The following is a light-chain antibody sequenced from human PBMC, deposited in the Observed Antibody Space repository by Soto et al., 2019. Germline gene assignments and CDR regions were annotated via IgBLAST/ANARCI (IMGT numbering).Light chain of an antibody. CDR1: TSDVGGYNY. CDR2: EVN. J-gene: IGLJ2*01. Sequence: QPVLTQPPSASGSPGQSVTISCTGTTSDVGGYNYVSWYQLHPGKVPKLIISEVNKRPSGVPDRFSGSKSGSTASLTVSGLQAEDEADYFCSSYAGSKNFILFGGGTQLTVL. V-gene: IGLV2-8*01. CDR3: SSYAGSKNFIL.